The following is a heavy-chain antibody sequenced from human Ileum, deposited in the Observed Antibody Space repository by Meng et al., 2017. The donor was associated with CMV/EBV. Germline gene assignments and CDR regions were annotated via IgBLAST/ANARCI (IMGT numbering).Heavy chain of an antibody. CDR1: GFSFSTFT. Sequence: GGSLRLSCAASGFSFSTFTMGWVRQAPGKGLEWVASISGDSTYIYYADSVKGRFNVSRDNSKNTLYLQMNSLRAEDTAVYYCAKGGGWELLFSYFDYWGQGTLVTVSS. CDR3: AKGGGWELLFSYFDY. D-gene: IGHD1-26*01. V-gene: IGHV3-21*01. CDR2: ISGDSTYI. J-gene: IGHJ4*02.